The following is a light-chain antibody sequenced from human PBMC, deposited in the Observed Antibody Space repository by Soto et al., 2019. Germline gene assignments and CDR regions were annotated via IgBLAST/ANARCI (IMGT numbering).Light chain of an antibody. CDR3: QQLNNYPQT. CDR1: HDINSF. J-gene: IGKJ3*01. Sequence: IQLTQSPSSLDASVGGRFTITGRASHDINSFLDWYQQIPGRAPKLLXYSASTLQSGVPSRFSGSGSGTDFTLTISSLQPEDFAAYYCQQLNNYPQTFGPGTKVDIK. V-gene: IGKV1-9*01. CDR2: SAS.